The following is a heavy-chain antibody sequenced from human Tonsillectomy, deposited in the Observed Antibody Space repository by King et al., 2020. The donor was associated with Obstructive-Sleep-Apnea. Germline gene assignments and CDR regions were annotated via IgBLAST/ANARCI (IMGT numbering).Heavy chain of an antibody. CDR1: GFTFSNYG. Sequence: VQLVESGGGVVQPGRSLRLSCAASGFTFSNYGMHWVRQAPGKGLEWVAVISYDGSNKYYEDSVKGRFTISRDNSKNTLYLQMNSLRAEDTAVYYCANDLSSGPFDYWGQGTLVTVSS. J-gene: IGHJ4*02. V-gene: IGHV3-30*18. CDR3: ANDLSSGPFDY. CDR2: ISYDGSNK. D-gene: IGHD6-19*01.